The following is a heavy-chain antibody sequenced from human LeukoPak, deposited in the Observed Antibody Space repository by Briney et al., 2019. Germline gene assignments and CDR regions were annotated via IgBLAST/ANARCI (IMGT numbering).Heavy chain of an antibody. D-gene: IGHD1-1*01. CDR3: AKVNDLGDFDY. CDR2: ISYDGSNK. J-gene: IGHJ4*02. Sequence: GGSLRLSCAASGFTFSSYGMHWVRQAPGKGLEWVAVISYDGSNKYYADSVKGRFTISRDNSKNTLYLQMNSLRAEDTAVYYCAKVNDLGDFDYWGQGTLVTVSS. V-gene: IGHV3-30*18. CDR1: GFTFSSYG.